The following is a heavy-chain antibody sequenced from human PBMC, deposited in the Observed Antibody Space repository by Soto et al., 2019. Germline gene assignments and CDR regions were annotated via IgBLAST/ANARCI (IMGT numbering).Heavy chain of an antibody. CDR1: GGSISSSSYY. V-gene: IGHV4-39*01. Sequence: SETLSLTCTVSGGSISSSSYYWGWIRQPPGKGLEWIGSIYYSGSTYYNPSLKSRVTISVDTSKNQFSLKLSSVTAADTAVYYCARGLTRDYYDSSGYLDYWGQGTLVTVSS. CDR3: ARGLTRDYYDSSGYLDY. D-gene: IGHD3-22*01. CDR2: IYYSGST. J-gene: IGHJ4*02.